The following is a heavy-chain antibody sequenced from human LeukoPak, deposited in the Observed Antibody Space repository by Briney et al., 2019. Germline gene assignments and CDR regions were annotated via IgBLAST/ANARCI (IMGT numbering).Heavy chain of an antibody. CDR2: ISSSSTYI. CDR3: ARVGSIAAAGTPDY. V-gene: IGHV3-21*01. D-gene: IGHD6-13*01. J-gene: IGHJ4*02. CDR1: GFTFSTYG. Sequence: GGSLRLSCAASGFTFSTYGMNWVRQAPGKGLEWVSSISSSSTYIYYADSVKGRVTSSRENAKNSVYLQMNSLRAEDTAVYYCARVGSIAAAGTPDYWGQGTLVTVSS.